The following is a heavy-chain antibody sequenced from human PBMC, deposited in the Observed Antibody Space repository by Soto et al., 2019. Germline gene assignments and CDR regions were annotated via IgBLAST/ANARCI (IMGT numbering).Heavy chain of an antibody. V-gene: IGHV1-18*01. CDR3: ARSSPGYSGYVGMDV. J-gene: IGHJ6*02. CDR1: GYTFTSYG. D-gene: IGHD5-12*01. CDR2: ISAYNGNT. Sequence: ASVKVSCKASGYTFTSYGISWVRQAPGQGLEWMGWISAYNGNTNYAQKLQGRVTMTRDTSISTAYMELSRLRSDDTAVYYCARSSPGYSGYVGMDVWGQGTTVTVSS.